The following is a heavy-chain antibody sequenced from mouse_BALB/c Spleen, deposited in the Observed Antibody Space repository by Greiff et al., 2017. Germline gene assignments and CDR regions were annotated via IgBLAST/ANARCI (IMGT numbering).Heavy chain of an antibody. Sequence: VQLQESGPDLVKPSQSLSLTCTVTGYSITSGYSWHWIRQFPGNKLEWMGYIHYSGSTNYNPSLKSRISITRDTSKNQFFLQLNSVTTEDTATYYCASSYYDYDGGYAMDYWGQGTSVTVSS. J-gene: IGHJ4*01. D-gene: IGHD2-4*01. CDR3: ASSYYDYDGGYAMDY. CDR1: GYSITSGYS. V-gene: IGHV3-1*02. CDR2: IHYSGST.